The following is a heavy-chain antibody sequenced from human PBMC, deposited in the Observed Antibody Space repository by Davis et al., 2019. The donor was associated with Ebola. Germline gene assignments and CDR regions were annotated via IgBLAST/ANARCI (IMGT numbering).Heavy chain of an antibody. CDR1: GGSSSGYY. Sequence: MPSETLSLTCAVYGGSSSGYYWSWIRHPPGKGLEWIGEINHSGSTNYNPSLKSRVTISVDTSKNQFSLKLSSVTAADTAVYYCARAPRGQQRGRWFDPWGQGTLVTVSS. CDR2: INHSGST. D-gene: IGHD6-13*01. J-gene: IGHJ5*02. CDR3: ARAPRGQQRGRWFDP. V-gene: IGHV4-34*01.